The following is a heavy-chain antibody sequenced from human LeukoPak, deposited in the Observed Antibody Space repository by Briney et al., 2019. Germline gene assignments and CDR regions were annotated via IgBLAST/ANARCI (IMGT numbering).Heavy chain of an antibody. CDR1: GFTFSSHA. J-gene: IGHJ6*02. Sequence: YPGRSLRLSCAASGFTFSSHAMSWVRQAPGKGLEWVSGISGSGGSTYYADSVKGRFTISRDNSKNTLYLQMNSLRAEDTAVYYCARPVATTGYYTMDVWGQGTTVTVSS. D-gene: IGHD4-17*01. V-gene: IGHV3-23*01. CDR2: ISGSGGST. CDR3: ARPVATTGYYTMDV.